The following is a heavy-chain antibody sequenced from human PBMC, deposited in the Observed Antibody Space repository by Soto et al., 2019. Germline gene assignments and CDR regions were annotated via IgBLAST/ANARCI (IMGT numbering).Heavy chain of an antibody. CDR2: IIPILGIA. V-gene: IGHV1-69*04. CDR3: ARTDWFDP. CDR1: GYTFTIYG. Sequence: SVKVSCKASGYTFTIYGISWVRQAPGQGLEWMGRIIPILGIANYAQKFQGRVTITADKSTSTAYMELSSLRSEDTAVYYCARTDWFDPWGQGTLVTVSS. J-gene: IGHJ5*02.